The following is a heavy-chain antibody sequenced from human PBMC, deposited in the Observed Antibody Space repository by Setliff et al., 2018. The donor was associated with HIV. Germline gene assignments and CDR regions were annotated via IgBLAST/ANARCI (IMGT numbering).Heavy chain of an antibody. J-gene: IGHJ3*01. D-gene: IGHD4-17*01. CDR2: IYFTGSS. CDR3: ARVQMAYAAFDV. CDR1: GGSISTYY. Sequence: SETLCLTCTVSGGSISTYYWSWIRQPPGKGLEWIGSIYFTGSSDNNPSLKSRVTLSVDTSKHQFSLKLSSVTAADTAVYYCARVQMAYAAFDVWGQGTMVTVSS. V-gene: IGHV4-59*01.